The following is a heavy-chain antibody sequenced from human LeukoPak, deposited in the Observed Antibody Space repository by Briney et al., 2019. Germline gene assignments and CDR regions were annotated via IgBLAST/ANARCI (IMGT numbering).Heavy chain of an antibody. J-gene: IGHJ6*03. Sequence: GWSVSLSCPATGCIFSSYGMHWVGQAPAKGLEGVAFIRYDGSNKYYAESMKGRFTISRDNSKSTVYLQMNSLRAEDTAIYYCAKRVSKPYYYLDVWGKGTTVTVSS. CDR3: AKRVSKPYYYLDV. CDR2: IRYDGSNK. D-gene: IGHD5/OR15-5a*01. CDR1: GCIFSSYG. V-gene: IGHV3-30*02.